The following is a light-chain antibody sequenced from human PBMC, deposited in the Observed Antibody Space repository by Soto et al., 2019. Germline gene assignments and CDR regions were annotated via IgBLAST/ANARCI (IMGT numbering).Light chain of an antibody. CDR1: QSITRF. CDR3: QKNHSPPPIT. V-gene: IGKV1-39*01. CDR2: AAS. J-gene: IGKJ5*01. Sequence: DIQMTQSPSSLSASVGDRVTITCRASQSITRFLNWYQQKPGKAPKLLIYAASSLESGVPSRFSGSGSGTDFTLTISSLQPEDFATYYCQKNHSPPPITFGQGTRLEIK.